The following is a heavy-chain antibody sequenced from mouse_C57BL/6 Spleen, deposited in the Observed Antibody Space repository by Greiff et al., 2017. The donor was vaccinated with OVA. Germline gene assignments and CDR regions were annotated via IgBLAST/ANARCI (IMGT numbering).Heavy chain of an antibody. J-gene: IGHJ4*01. CDR1: GYTFTSYW. CDR2: IDPSDSET. Sequence: QVHVKQPGAELVRPGSSVKLSCKASGYTFTSYWMHWVKQRPIQGLEWIGNIDPSDSETHSNQKFKDKATLTVDKSSSTAYMQLSSLTSEDSAVYYCARNDYDDYAMWGWGPGASVTV. CDR3: ARNDYDDYAMWG. D-gene: IGHD2-4*01. V-gene: IGHV1-52*01.